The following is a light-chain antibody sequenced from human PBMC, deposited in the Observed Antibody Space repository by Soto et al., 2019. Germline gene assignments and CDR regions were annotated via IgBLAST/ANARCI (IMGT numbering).Light chain of an antibody. CDR1: SGDVETYNL. CDR3: CSYAGRGTFV. J-gene: IGLJ2*01. Sequence: QSALTQTASVSGSPGQSITISCTGASGDVETYNLVSWYQQHPGKAPKLILYVTVKRPSEISNRFSGSKSGNTASLTISGLQADDEAEYYCCSYAGRGTFVFGGGTKVTVL. CDR2: VTV. V-gene: IGLV2-23*02.